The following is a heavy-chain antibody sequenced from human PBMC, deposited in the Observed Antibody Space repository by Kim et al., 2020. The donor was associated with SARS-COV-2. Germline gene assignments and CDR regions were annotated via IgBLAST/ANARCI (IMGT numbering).Heavy chain of an antibody. CDR1: GDSISGYTYY. CDR3: AREGRWSTSLDY. D-gene: IGHD1-1*01. Sequence: SETLFLTCTVSGDSISGYTYYWNWIRQPAGKGLEWIGRISATGSTNYNPSLKSRVTISVDTSKNQFSLKLTSVTAADTAVYYCAREGRWSTSLDYWGQGTLVTVSS. J-gene: IGHJ4*02. V-gene: IGHV4-61*02. CDR2: ISATGST.